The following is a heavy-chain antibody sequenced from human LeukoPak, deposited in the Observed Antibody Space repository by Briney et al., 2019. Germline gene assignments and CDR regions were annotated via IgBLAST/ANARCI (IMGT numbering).Heavy chain of an antibody. CDR1: GFTFNNYD. Sequence: GGSLRLSCAASGFTFNNYDMHWVRQGPGKGLEWVSPIGTAGDTYYPGSVKGRFTVSGENAKNSLYLQMNSLRAGDTAVYYCARGNRGFGDYWGWFDPWGQGTLVTVSS. CDR3: ARGNRGFGDYWGWFDP. D-gene: IGHD4-17*01. V-gene: IGHV3-13*04. CDR2: IGTAGDT. J-gene: IGHJ5*02.